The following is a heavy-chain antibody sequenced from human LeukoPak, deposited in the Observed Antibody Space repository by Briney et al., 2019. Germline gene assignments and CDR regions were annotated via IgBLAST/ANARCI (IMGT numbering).Heavy chain of an antibody. CDR1: GFTFSSYA. Sequence: GGSLRLSCAASGFTFSSYAMPWVRQAPGKGLEWVAVISYDESNKYYADSVKGRFTISRDNSKNTLYLQMNSLRAEDTAVYYCARQYCSSTSCYFDYWGQGTLVTVSS. D-gene: IGHD2-2*01. CDR2: ISYDESNK. V-gene: IGHV3-30-3*01. J-gene: IGHJ4*02. CDR3: ARQYCSSTSCYFDY.